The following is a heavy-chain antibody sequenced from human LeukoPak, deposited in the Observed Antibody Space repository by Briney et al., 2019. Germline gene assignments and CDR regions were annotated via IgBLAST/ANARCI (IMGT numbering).Heavy chain of an antibody. V-gene: IGHV4-59*01. J-gene: IGHJ4*02. CDR2: IYYTGTT. CDR3: ARGEDFERYYLAY. CDR1: GGSISIYY. D-gene: IGHD3-9*01. Sequence: SETLSLTCSVSGGSISIYYWTWIRQIPGKGLEWIGYIYYTGTTNYNPLFESRATISVDTSKNQFSLKLASVTAADTAVYFCARGEDFERYYLAYWGQGTLVTVSS.